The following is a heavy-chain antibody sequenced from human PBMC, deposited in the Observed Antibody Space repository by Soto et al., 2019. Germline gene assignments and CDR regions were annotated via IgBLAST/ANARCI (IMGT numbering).Heavy chain of an antibody. CDR3: ARELVPAAGLDY. J-gene: IGHJ4*02. CDR1: GGSFSGYY. Sequence: SETLSLTCAVHGGSFSGYYWDWIRQPPGKGLEWIGEINHGGTSNYNPSLKSRAIISVDTSKNQFSLKLTSVTAADTAVYYCARELVPAAGLDYWGQGTLVTVS. CDR2: INHGGTS. V-gene: IGHV4-34*01. D-gene: IGHD2-2*01.